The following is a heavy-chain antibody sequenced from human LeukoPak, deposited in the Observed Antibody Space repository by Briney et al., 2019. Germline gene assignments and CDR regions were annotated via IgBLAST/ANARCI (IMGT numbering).Heavy chain of an antibody. CDR1: GFTFSNYN. Sequence: GGSLRLSCAASGFTFSNYNMNWVRQAPGKGLEWVSSITSSTSYIYYADSVKGRFTISRDNAKNSVYLQMNSLRAEDTAVYYCASPYRWGQGTLVTVSS. CDR3: ASPYR. J-gene: IGHJ1*01. V-gene: IGHV3-21*01. CDR2: ITSSTSYI. D-gene: IGHD1-26*01.